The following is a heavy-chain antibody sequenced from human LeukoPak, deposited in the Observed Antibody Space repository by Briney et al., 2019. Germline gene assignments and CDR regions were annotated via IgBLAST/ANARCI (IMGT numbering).Heavy chain of an antibody. CDR2: IYHSGST. V-gene: IGHV4-30-2*01. CDR3: ARDWGYSSSLEAFDI. D-gene: IGHD6-13*01. J-gene: IGHJ3*02. CDR1: GGSISSGGYY. Sequence: PSETLSLTCTVSGGSISSGGYYWSWIRQPPGKGLEWIGYIYHSGSTYYNPSLKSRVTISVDRSKNQFSLKLSSVTAADTAVYYCARDWGYSSSLEAFDIWGQGTMVTVSS.